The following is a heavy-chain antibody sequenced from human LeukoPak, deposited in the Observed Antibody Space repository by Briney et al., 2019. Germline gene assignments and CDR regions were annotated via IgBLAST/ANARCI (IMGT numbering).Heavy chain of an antibody. Sequence: PSGTLSLTCTVSGGSISSFYWSWIRQPAGKGLEWIGYMSYSGTTKYNPSLKSRLTISMDTPKNQFSLKLSSVTAADTAVYYCARVSDYPKEKFDFWGQGTLVTVSS. V-gene: IGHV4-59*01. CDR1: GGSISSFY. J-gene: IGHJ4*02. D-gene: IGHD3/OR15-3a*01. CDR3: ARVSDYPKEKFDF. CDR2: MSYSGTT.